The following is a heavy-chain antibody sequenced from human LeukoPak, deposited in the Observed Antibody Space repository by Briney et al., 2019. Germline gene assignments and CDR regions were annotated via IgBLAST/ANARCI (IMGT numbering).Heavy chain of an antibody. Sequence: SETLSLTCTVSAGFITNYYWSWIRQPVGKGLEWIGRVYVSGSTNYNPSLKSRVTISVDKSKNQFSLKMTSVTAADTAVYYCARGTPYGDYFQVDYWGQGTLVTVSS. CDR1: AGFITNYY. CDR3: ARGTPYGDYFQVDY. CDR2: VYVSGST. D-gene: IGHD4-17*01. J-gene: IGHJ4*02. V-gene: IGHV4-4*07.